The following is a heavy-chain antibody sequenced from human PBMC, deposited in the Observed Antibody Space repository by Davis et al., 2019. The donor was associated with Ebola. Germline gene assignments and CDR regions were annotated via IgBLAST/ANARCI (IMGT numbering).Heavy chain of an antibody. J-gene: IGHJ4*02. Sequence: GGSLRLSCAASGFTFSDYYLSWIRQAPGKGLEWVSYISGSGRTTYYADSVKGRFTISRDNAKNSLFLQMNSLRAEDAAIYYCARDLSSRDGALWGQGTLVTVSS. CDR3: ARDLSSRDGAL. CDR1: GFTFSDYY. V-gene: IGHV3-11*01. D-gene: IGHD5-24*01. CDR2: ISGSGRTT.